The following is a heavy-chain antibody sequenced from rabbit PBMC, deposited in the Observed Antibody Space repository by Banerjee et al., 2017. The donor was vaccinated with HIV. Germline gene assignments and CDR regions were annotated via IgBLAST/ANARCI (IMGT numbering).Heavy chain of an antibody. V-gene: IGHV1S40*01. J-gene: IGHJ4*01. CDR1: GFSFSRNG. CDR3: GSRSAGTSYSGFGL. CDR2: IYAGSSGST. D-gene: IGHD8-1*01. Sequence: QSVEESGGGLVQPEGSLTLTCKGSGFSFSRNGMCWVRQAPGKGLEWIACIYAGSSGSTYYATWAKGRFTISKTSSTTVTLQMTSLTAADTATYFCGSRSAGTSYSGFGLWGPGTLVTVS.